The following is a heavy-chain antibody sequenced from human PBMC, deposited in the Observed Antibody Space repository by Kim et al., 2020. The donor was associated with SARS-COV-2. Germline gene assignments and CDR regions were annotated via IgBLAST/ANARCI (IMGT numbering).Heavy chain of an antibody. CDR3: ANGVDTAMADGASWFDP. D-gene: IGHD5-18*01. J-gene: IGHJ5*02. V-gene: IGHV4-39*01. CDR1: GGSISSSSYS. Sequence: SETLSLTCTVSGGSISSSSYSWGWIRQPPGKGLEWIGSIYYSRSTNSNPSLKSRVTISVDTSKNQFSLKLSSVTAADTAGYYCANGVDTAMADGASWFDPWGQGTLVTVSS. CDR2: IYYSRST.